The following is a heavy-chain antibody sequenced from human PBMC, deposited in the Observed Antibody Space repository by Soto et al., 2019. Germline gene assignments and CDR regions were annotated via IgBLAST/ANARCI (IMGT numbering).Heavy chain of an antibody. D-gene: IGHD3-22*01. CDR2: IIPIFGTA. CDR3: AREMPIRSSGSEWDAFDI. CDR1: GGTFSSYA. V-gene: IGHV1-69*13. Sequence: SVKVSCKASGGTFSSYAISWVRQAPGQGLEWMGGIIPIFGTANYAQKFQGRVTITADESTSTAYMELSSLRSEDTAVYYCAREMPIRSSGSEWDAFDIWGQGTMVTVSS. J-gene: IGHJ3*02.